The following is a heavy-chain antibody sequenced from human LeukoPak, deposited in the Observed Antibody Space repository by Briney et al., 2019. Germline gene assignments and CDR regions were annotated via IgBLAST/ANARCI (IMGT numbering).Heavy chain of an antibody. J-gene: IGHJ4*02. V-gene: IGHV3-30*01. D-gene: IGHD6-6*01. CDR3: ARVAARTPHYDY. CDR2: ISYDGSNK. Sequence: GGSLRLSCAASGFTFSSYAMHWVRQAPGKGLEWVAVISYDGSNKYYADSVKGRFTISRDNSKNTLYLQMNSLGAEDTAVYYCARVAARTPHYDYWGQGTLVTVSS. CDR1: GFTFSSYA.